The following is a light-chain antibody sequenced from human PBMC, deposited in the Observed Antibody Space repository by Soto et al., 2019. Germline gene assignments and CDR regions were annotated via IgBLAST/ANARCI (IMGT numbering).Light chain of an antibody. CDR3: QQYNNWPPG. Sequence: EIVMTQSPATLSVSPGERVTLSCRASQSISSSLAWYQQKPGQAPRLLIYAASTRATGIPARFRGSGSGTEFTLTISSLQFEDFAVYYCQQYNNWPPGFGQGTKLEIK. V-gene: IGKV3-15*01. CDR1: QSISSS. J-gene: IGKJ2*03. CDR2: AAS.